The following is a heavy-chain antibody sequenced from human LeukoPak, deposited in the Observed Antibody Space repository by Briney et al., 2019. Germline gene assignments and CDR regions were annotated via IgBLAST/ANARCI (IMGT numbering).Heavy chain of an antibody. CDR2: ISSSGDIT. J-gene: IGHJ4*02. D-gene: IGHD3-10*01. CDR1: GFTFSISA. Sequence: GGSLRLSCAASGFTFSISAMNWVRRAPGKGLEWVSSISSSGDITYYADSVKGRFTVSRDNPKNTLYLQLNSLRAEDTAVYYCARHAPRRYYGSGSYYKDWGQGTLVTVSS. V-gene: IGHV3-23*01. CDR3: ARHAPRRYYGSGSYYKD.